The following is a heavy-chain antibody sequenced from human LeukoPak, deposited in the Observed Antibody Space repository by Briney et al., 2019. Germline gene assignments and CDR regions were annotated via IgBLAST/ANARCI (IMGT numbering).Heavy chain of an antibody. CDR1: GGSFSGYY. D-gene: IGHD3-10*01. CDR3: ARGWFGDRYYYYYMDV. Sequence: PSETLSLTCAVYGGSFSGYYWSWIRQPPGKGLEWIGEINHSGSTNYNPSLKSRVTISVDTSKNQFSLKLSSVTAADTAVYYCARGWFGDRYYYYYMDVWGKGTTVTVSS. V-gene: IGHV4-34*01. J-gene: IGHJ6*03. CDR2: INHSGST.